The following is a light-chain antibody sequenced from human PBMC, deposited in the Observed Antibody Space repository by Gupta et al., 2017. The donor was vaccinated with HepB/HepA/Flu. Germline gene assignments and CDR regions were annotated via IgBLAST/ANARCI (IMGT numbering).Light chain of an antibody. CDR1: ISNVGSDY. Sequence: GSISNVGSDYVSWYQHLPGTAPRLLINKNNQRPSGVPDRFSGSKSGASASLVISGLRSEDEADYSCAAWDHSLSAYVFGTGTKVTVL. CDR2: KNN. J-gene: IGLJ1*01. V-gene: IGLV1-47*01. CDR3: AAWDHSLSAYV.